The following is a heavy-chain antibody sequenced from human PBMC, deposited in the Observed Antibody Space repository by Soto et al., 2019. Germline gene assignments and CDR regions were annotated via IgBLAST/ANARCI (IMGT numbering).Heavy chain of an antibody. CDR3: AKRGGDYDSRYHYYMDV. J-gene: IGHJ6*03. D-gene: IGHD3-16*01. CDR2: IRGSGSSA. Sequence: EVQVLESGGGLVQPGGSLRLSCAASGFTFSSYAMNWVRQSPGKGLEWVGSIRGSGSSAYYPDSVKGRFTISRDNSKNTLYLQMNSLRAEDTAVYYCAKRGGDYDSRYHYYMDVWGKGTTVTVSS. V-gene: IGHV3-23*01. CDR1: GFTFSSYA.